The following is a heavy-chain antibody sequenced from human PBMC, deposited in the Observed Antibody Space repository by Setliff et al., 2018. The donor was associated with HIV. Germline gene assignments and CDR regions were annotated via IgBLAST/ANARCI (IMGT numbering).Heavy chain of an antibody. Sequence: PSETLSLTCTVSGGSISSGSYYWNWIRQPAGKGLEWIGRIYTSGSTNYNPSLKSRVTISVDTSKNQFSLKLTSVTAADTAVYYCARGGSGSPLDYWGQGTLVTVSS. V-gene: IGHV4-61*02. J-gene: IGHJ4*02. CDR2: IYTSGST. CDR1: GGSISSGSYY. CDR3: ARGGSGSPLDY. D-gene: IGHD1-26*01.